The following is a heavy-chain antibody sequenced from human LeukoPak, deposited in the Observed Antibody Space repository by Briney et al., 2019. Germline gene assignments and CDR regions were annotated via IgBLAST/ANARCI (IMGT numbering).Heavy chain of an antibody. J-gene: IGHJ4*02. V-gene: IGHV3-9*01. CDR1: GFTFDDYA. D-gene: IGHD3-22*01. Sequence: GGSLRLSCAASGFTFDDYAMHWVRQAPGKGLEWVSGISWNSGSIGYADSVKGRFTISRDNAKNSLYLQMNSLRAEDTALYYHAKDNTSYYYDSSGYLWDWGQGTLVTVSS. CDR2: ISWNSGSI. CDR3: AKDNTSYYYDSSGYLWD.